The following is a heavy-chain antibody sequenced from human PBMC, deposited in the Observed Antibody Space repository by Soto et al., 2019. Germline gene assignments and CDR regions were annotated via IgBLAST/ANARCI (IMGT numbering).Heavy chain of an antibody. Sequence: QLQLQESGPGLVKPSETLSLTCTVSGGSISRSSYYWGWIRQPPGKGLEWIGSMYYSGSTYYNPSLKSRVTISVETSKNQFCLKLSSVTAADTAVYYCARDPSDTGQVLSSSDYWSQGTLLTVSS. CDR3: ARDPSDTGQVLSSSDY. J-gene: IGHJ4*02. D-gene: IGHD3-22*01. CDR2: MYYSGST. V-gene: IGHV4-39*02. CDR1: GGSISRSSYY.